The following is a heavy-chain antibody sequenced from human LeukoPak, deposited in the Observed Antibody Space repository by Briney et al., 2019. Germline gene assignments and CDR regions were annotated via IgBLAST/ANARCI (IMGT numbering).Heavy chain of an antibody. J-gene: IGHJ5*02. CDR1: GDTFATYW. V-gene: IGHV5-51*01. CDR3: ACRKFTSPWSDP. D-gene: IGHD2-2*01. CDR2: IYPGDSRT. Sequence: GEPLKISSKGSGDTFATYWISWVRQLPAKGLEWMGVIYPGDSRTRYNPSFQGQVTISSDKSISTAYLQWSSLQASDTPMYDCACRKFTSPWSDPWGQGTLVTVSS.